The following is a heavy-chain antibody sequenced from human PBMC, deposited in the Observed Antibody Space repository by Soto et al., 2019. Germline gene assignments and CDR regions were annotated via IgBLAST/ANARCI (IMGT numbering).Heavy chain of an antibody. CDR3: TTHYDFWSGYYRSDY. CDR2: IKSKTDGGTT. V-gene: IGHV3-15*01. D-gene: IGHD3-3*01. Sequence: VQLVESGGGLVKPGGSLRLSCAASGFTFSNAWMSWVRQAPGKGLEWVGRIKSKTDGGTTDYAAPVKGRFTISRDDSKNTLYLQMNSLKTEDTAVYYCTTHYDFWSGYYRSDYWGQGTLVTVSS. J-gene: IGHJ4*02. CDR1: GFTFSNAW.